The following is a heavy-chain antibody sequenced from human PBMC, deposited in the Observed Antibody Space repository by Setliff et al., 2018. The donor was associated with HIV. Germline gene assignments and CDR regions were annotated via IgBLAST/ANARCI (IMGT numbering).Heavy chain of an antibody. J-gene: IGHJ4*02. CDR2: MNPNTGVS. CDR3: ARQDIPTGYYLFDY. V-gene: IGHV1-8*01. D-gene: IGHD3-9*01. CDR1: GHTFTNVD. Sequence: ASVKVSCKASGHTFTNVDIHWLRRATGQGLEWMGWMNPNTGVSGYALKFQARVTMTRDTSISTAYMELSSLTSEDTAVYYCARQDIPTGYYLFDYWGQGTQVTVSS.